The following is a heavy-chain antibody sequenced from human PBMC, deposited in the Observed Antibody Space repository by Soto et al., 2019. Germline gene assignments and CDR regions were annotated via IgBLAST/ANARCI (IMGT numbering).Heavy chain of an antibody. CDR2: ISYDGSNK. Sequence: GGSLRLSCAASGFTFSSYGMHWVRQAPGKGLEWVAVISYDGSNKYYADSVKGRFTISRDNSKNTLYLQMNSLRAEDTAVYYCAKDHHISIFGVVIIPISFDYWGQGTLVTVSS. CDR3: AKDHHISIFGVVIIPISFDY. CDR1: GFTFSSYG. D-gene: IGHD3-3*01. J-gene: IGHJ4*02. V-gene: IGHV3-30*18.